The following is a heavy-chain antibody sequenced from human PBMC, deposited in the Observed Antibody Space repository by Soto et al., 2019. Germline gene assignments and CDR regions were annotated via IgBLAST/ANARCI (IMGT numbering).Heavy chain of an antibody. J-gene: IGHJ6*02. D-gene: IGHD1-1*01. CDR1: GFAFSVYA. V-gene: IGHV3-30-3*01. CDR3: ARDRGRTDYYAMDV. CDR2: ISYDGSVK. Sequence: GGSLRLSCAAPGFAFSVYAMHWVRQAPGKGLEWVSLISYDGSVKYYADSVKGRFTISRDNSKSTLYLQMSSLRPDDTAVYFCARDRGRTDYYAMDVWGQGTTVTVSS.